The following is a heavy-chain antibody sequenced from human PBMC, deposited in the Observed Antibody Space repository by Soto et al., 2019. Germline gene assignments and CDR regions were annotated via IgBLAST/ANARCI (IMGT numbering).Heavy chain of an antibody. CDR3: ARGGITGTTGYYYYYGMDV. Sequence: VASVKVSCKASGYTFTSYGISWVRQAPGQGLEWMGWISAYNGNTNYAQKLQGRVTMTTDTSTSTAYMELRSLRSDDTAVYYCARGGITGTTGYYYYYGMDVWGQGTTVTVSS. V-gene: IGHV1-18*01. CDR2: ISAYNGNT. J-gene: IGHJ6*02. CDR1: GYTFTSYG. D-gene: IGHD1-7*01.